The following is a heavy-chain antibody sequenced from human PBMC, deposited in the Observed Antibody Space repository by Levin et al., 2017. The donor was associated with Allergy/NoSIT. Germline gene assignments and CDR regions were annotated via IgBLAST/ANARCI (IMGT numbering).Heavy chain of an antibody. CDR1: GFTVSANY. J-gene: IGHJ3*02. V-gene: IGHV3-53*01. CDR3: ARDYFGSGRSWVAFDI. Sequence: GGSLRLSCAASGFTVSANYMNWVRQAPMKGLEWVSLINSAGTTHYADSVKGRFTLSRDNSKNTLYLQMNSLTAEDTAMYYCARDYFGSGRSWVAFDIWGQGTMVTVSS. CDR2: INSAGTT. D-gene: IGHD3-10*01.